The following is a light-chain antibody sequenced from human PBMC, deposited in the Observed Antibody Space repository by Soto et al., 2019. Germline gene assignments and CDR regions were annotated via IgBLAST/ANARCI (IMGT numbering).Light chain of an antibody. Sequence: DIQMTQSPSSLFASVVYRVTITCRASHGIRNNLGLYQQKPWKAPKRLIYGTSNLQYGAPSRFSGSGSGTEFTLTITSLQPEDFATYYCLQHDTYPRTFGQGTKVDIK. J-gene: IGKJ1*01. CDR1: HGIRNN. CDR2: GTS. V-gene: IGKV1-17*01. CDR3: LQHDTYPRT.